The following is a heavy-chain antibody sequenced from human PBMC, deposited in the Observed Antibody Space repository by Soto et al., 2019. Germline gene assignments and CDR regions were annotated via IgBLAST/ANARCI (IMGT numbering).Heavy chain of an antibody. D-gene: IGHD2-15*01. CDR1: GFTFDDYA. Sequence: EVQLVESGGGLVQPGRSLRLSCAASGFTFDDYAMHWVRQAPGKGLEWVSGISWNSGSIGYADPGKGRFTISRDTAKNFLYLQMNSMIAEDTSLYYCSIVGRYCSGGSCTYYDCYRDVLGKGSTVTVSS. CDR3: SIVGRYCSGGSCTYYDCYRDV. V-gene: IGHV3-9*01. CDR2: ISWNSGSI. J-gene: IGHJ6*03.